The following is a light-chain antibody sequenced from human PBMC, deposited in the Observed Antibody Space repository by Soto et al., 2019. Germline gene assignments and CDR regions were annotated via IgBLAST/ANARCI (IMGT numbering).Light chain of an antibody. CDR2: VVT. V-gene: IGLV2-8*01. Sequence: QSAPTQPPSASGSPGQSVTISCTGSSSDVGANNYVSWYQQHPGKAPKLIIYVVTKRPSGVPDRFSGSKSGNTASLTVSGLQAEDEADYYCSTFGGTKVFGGGTKLTVL. CDR1: SSDVGANNY. J-gene: IGLJ2*01. CDR3: STFGGTKV.